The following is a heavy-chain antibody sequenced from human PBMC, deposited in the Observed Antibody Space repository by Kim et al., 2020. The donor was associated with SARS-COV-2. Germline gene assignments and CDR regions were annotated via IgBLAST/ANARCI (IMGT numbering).Heavy chain of an antibody. V-gene: IGHV3-15*01. CDR3: TTDMVTAY. D-gene: IGHD2-21*02. Sequence: TTDYAAPVKGRFTISRDDSKNTLYLQMNSLKTEDTAVYYCTTDMVTAYWGQGTLVTVSS. CDR2: TT. J-gene: IGHJ4*02.